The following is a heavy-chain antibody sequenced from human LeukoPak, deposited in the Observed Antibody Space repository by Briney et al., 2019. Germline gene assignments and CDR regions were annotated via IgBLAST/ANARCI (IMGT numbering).Heavy chain of an antibody. CDR3: ARGLRDYVWGSYRYPPDYFDY. J-gene: IGHJ4*02. CDR1: GGSFSGYY. V-gene: IGHV4-34*01. Sequence: SETLSLTCAVYGGSFSGYYWSWIRQPPGKGLEWIGEINLSGSTNYNPSLKSRVTISVDTSKNQFSLKLSSVTAADTAVYYCARGLRDYVWGSYRYPPDYFDYWGQGTLVTVSS. CDR2: INLSGST. D-gene: IGHD3-16*02.